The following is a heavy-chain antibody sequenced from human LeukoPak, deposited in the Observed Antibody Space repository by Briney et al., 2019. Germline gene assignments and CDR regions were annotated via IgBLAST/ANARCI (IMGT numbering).Heavy chain of an antibody. J-gene: IGHJ4*02. Sequence: GESLKISCKGSGYSFTSYWISWVRQMPGKGLEWMGRIDPSDSYTNYSPSFQGHVTISADKSISTAYLQWSSLKAADTAMYYCTRHLGYSGYDTDYWGQGTLVTVSS. CDR1: GYSFTSYW. V-gene: IGHV5-10-1*01. CDR2: IDPSDSYT. CDR3: TRHLGYSGYDTDY. D-gene: IGHD5-12*01.